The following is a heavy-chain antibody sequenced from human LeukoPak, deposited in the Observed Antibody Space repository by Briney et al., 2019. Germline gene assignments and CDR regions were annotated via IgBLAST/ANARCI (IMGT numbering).Heavy chain of an antibody. CDR3: AKCSTTCYGNWFDP. CDR2: ISGSGDNT. J-gene: IGHJ5*02. D-gene: IGHD2-2*01. Sequence: GGSLRLSCAASGFTFSSYAMSWVRQAPGKGLQWVSAISGSGDNTEHADSVKGRFTISRDNSKNTLYLQMSSLRAEDTAVYYCAKCSTTCYGNWFDPWGQGTLVTVSS. CDR1: GFTFSSYA. V-gene: IGHV3-23*01.